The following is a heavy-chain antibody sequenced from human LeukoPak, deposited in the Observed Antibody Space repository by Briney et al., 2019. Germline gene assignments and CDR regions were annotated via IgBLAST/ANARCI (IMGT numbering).Heavy chain of an antibody. CDR1: GFAFSNSG. CDR2: ISVGGVST. V-gene: IGHV3-23*01. D-gene: IGHD3-22*01. CDR3: AKDGYYDSSGYFLEGGYYFDY. Sequence: GGSLRLSCAASGFAFSNSGMTWVRQAPGKGLEWVSAISVGGVSTYYADSVKARFTISRDNSKNTLYLQMNSLRAGDTAVYYCAKDGYYDSSGYFLEGGYYFDYWGQGTLVTVSS. J-gene: IGHJ4*02.